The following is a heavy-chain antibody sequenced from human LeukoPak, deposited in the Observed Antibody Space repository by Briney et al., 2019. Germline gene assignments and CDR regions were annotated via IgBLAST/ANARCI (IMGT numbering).Heavy chain of an antibody. J-gene: IGHJ6*03. Sequence: GGSLRLSCAASGFTFDDYGMGWVRQAPGKGLEWVSGINWNGGSTGYADSVKGRFTISRDNAKNSLYLQMNSLRAEDTALYYCARGFYGDYDYYYYMDVWGKGTTVTVSS. CDR2: INWNGGST. D-gene: IGHD4-17*01. V-gene: IGHV3-20*04. CDR3: ARGFYGDYDYYYYMDV. CDR1: GFTFDDYG.